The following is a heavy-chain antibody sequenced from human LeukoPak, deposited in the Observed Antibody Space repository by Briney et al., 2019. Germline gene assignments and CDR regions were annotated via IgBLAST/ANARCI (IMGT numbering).Heavy chain of an antibody. CDR1: GGSFSGYY. Sequence: NTSETLSLTCAVYGGSFSGYYWSWIRQPPGKGLEWIGEINHSGSTNYNPSLKSRVTISVDTSKNQFSLKLSSVTAADTAVYYCARGRRITMVRGVKRELSFDYWGQGTLVTVSS. V-gene: IGHV4-34*01. D-gene: IGHD3-10*01. J-gene: IGHJ4*02. CDR3: ARGRRITMVRGVKRELSFDY. CDR2: INHSGST.